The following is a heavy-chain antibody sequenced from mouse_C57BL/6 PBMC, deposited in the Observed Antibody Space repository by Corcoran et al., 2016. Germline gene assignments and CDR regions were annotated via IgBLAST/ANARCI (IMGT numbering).Heavy chain of an antibody. CDR2: INTYSGVP. Sequence: QIQLVQSGPELKKPGETVKISCKASGYTFTTYGMGWVKQAPGKGLKWMGWINTYSGVPTYADDFKGRFAFSLETSASTAYLQINNLKNEDTATYFCASSSTVVEGFDYWGQGTTLTVSS. J-gene: IGHJ2*01. V-gene: IGHV9-3*01. CDR1: GYTFTTYG. CDR3: ASSSTVVEGFDY. D-gene: IGHD1-1*01.